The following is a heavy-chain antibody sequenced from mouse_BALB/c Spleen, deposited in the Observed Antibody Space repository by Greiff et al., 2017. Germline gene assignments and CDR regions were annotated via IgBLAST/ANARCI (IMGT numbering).Heavy chain of an antibody. J-gene: IGHJ2*01. V-gene: IGHV5-6-4*01. D-gene: IGHD1-1*01. CDR3: TRGGDYDYFDY. CDR2: ISSGGSYT. Sequence: EVKLEESGGGLVKPGGSLKLSCAASGFTFSSYTMSWVRQTPEKRLEWVATISSGGSYTYYPDSVKGRFTISRDNAKNTLYLQMSSLKSEDTAMYYCTRGGDYDYFDYWGQGTTLTVSS. CDR1: GFTFSSYT.